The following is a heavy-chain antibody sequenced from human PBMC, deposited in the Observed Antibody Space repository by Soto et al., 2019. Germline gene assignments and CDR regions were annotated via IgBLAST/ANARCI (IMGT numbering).Heavy chain of an antibody. J-gene: IGHJ3*02. Sequence: QVQLVQSGAEVKKPGSSVKVSCKASGGTFSSYAISWVRQAPGQGLEWMGGIIPIFGTANYAQKFQGRVTITAEXXTXTXXMELSSLRSEDTAVYYCARVMTYDFWSGPMAAFDIWGQGTMVTVSS. CDR1: GGTFSSYA. CDR2: IIPIFGTA. D-gene: IGHD3-3*01. V-gene: IGHV1-69*12. CDR3: ARVMTYDFWSGPMAAFDI.